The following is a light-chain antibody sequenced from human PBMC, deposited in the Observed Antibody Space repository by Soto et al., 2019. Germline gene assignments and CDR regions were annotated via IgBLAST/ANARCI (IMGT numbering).Light chain of an antibody. CDR3: QHYGSSLWT. CDR1: QSVSSTY. CDR2: ATS. V-gene: IGKV3-20*01. Sequence: EIVLTQSPGTLYLSPGERASLSCRASQSVSSTYLAWYQQKPGQAPRLLIYATSTRATGIPDRFSGSGSGTDFTLTISRLEPEDFAVYYCQHYGSSLWTFGQGTKVEIK. J-gene: IGKJ1*01.